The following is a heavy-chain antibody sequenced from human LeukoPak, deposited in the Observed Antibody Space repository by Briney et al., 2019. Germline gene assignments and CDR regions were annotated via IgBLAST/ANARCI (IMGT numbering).Heavy chain of an antibody. CDR1: GYSISGGYY. CDR2: IDHSGST. CDR3: ARDQSWYGVGY. Sequence: SETLSLTCAVSGYSISGGYYWGWLRQPPGKGLEWLGSIDHSGSTYYNPSLRSRVTISVDTSKNQFSLKLSSVTAADTAVYYCARDQSWYGVGYWGHGTLVTVSS. J-gene: IGHJ4*01. D-gene: IGHD6-13*01. V-gene: IGHV4-38-2*02.